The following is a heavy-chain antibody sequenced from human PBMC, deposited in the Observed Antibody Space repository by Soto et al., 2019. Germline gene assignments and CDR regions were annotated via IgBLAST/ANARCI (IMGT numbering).Heavy chain of an antibody. J-gene: IGHJ5*02. D-gene: IGHD6-6*01. CDR2: IYYSGST. V-gene: IGHV4-59*12. CDR1: GVSISNYY. Sequence: SETLSLTCTGSGVSISNYYWSWIRQPPGKGLEWIGYIYYSGSTNYNPSLKSRVTISVNTSKNQFSLKLSSVTAADTAVYYCARERPDGARLDPWGQGTLVTVSS. CDR3: ARERPDGARLDP.